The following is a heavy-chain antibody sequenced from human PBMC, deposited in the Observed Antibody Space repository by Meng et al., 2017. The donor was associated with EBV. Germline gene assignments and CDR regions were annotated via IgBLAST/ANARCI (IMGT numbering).Heavy chain of an antibody. CDR2: INPISRGT. CDR1: GSTFTGYY. V-gene: IGHV1-2*06. Sequence: QGQLGQLGAEVEKPGASVKVSCDASGSTFTGYYRHWVRQAPGQGLEWMGRINPISRGTNYAQKFQGRVTMTRDTSISTAYMELSRLRSDDTAVYYCAKGADLAAAGTFWFDPWGQGTLVTVSS. CDR3: AKGADLAAAGTFWFDP. D-gene: IGHD6-13*01. J-gene: IGHJ5*02.